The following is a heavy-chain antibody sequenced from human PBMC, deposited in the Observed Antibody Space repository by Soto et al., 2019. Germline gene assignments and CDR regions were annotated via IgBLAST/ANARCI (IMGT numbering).Heavy chain of an antibody. CDR3: ATDGDGRNYYSYGMDV. CDR2: INQSGSA. Sequence: QVQLQQWGAGLLRPSETLSLTCAIYGGSFSGYYWSWIRQPPGKGLEWIGEINQSGSATYNPSLTSRVTISVDRSKNKISLKMNSATAADTAIYYCATDGDGRNYYSYGMDVWGQGTTVTVSS. J-gene: IGHJ6*02. V-gene: IGHV4-34*01. D-gene: IGHD3-10*01. CDR1: GGSFSGYY.